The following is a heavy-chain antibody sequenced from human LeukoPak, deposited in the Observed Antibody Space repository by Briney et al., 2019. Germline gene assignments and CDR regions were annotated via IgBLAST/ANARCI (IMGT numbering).Heavy chain of an antibody. J-gene: IGHJ4*02. V-gene: IGHV6-1*01. CDR1: GDSVSSNSAA. CDR3: AKRSDYGGNWNYFDY. CDR2: TYYRSRWYN. D-gene: IGHD4-23*01. Sequence: SQTLSLTCAISGDSVSSNSAAWNWIRQSPSRGLEWLGRTYYRSRWYNDYAVSVKSRITINPDTSKNQFSLQLNSVTPEDTAVYYCAKRSDYGGNWNYFDYWGQGTLVTVSS.